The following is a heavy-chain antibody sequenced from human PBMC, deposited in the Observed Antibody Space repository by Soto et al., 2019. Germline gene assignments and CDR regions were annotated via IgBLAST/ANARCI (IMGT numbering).Heavy chain of an antibody. Sequence: SQTLSLTCATSGDSVSSNSAAWNWIRQSPSRGLEWLGRTYYRSKWYNDYAVSVKSRITINPDTSKNQFSLQLNSVTPEDTAVYYCARDRPPPYYDFWSGYLYYYYYGMDVWGQGTTVTVSS. V-gene: IGHV6-1*01. D-gene: IGHD3-3*01. CDR2: TYYRSKWYN. CDR3: ARDRPPPYYDFWSGYLYYYYYGMDV. CDR1: GDSVSSNSAA. J-gene: IGHJ6*02.